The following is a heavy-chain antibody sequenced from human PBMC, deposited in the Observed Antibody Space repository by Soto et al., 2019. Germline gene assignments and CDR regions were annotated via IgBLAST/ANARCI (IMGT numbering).Heavy chain of an antibody. J-gene: IGHJ6*02. CDR3: ASYDLGWYGMDV. CDR1: GYTFTGYC. V-gene: IGHV1-2*02. D-gene: IGHD3-3*01. CDR2: INPNSGGT. Sequence: ASVKVSCKASGYTFTGYCMHWVRQAPGQGLEWMGWINPNSGGTNYAQKFQGRVTMTRDTSISTAYMELSRLRSDDTAVYYCASYDLGWYGMDVWGQGTTVTVSS.